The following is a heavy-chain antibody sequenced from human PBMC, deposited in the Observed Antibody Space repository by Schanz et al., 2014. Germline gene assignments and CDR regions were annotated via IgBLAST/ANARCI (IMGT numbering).Heavy chain of an antibody. CDR1: EFTFSTDA. V-gene: IGHV3-23*01. CDR3: AKVRYSSGWRGDYFDE. Sequence: EVQLLESGGGLVQPGGSLRLSCAASEFTFSTDAMSCVRQAPGRGLEWVSVISASGGDTYYADSVKGRFTISRDNSKNTLYLQMNSLRAEDTAVYYCAKVRYSSGWRGDYFDEWGQGTLXTVAS. D-gene: IGHD6-25*01. J-gene: IGHJ4*02. CDR2: ISASGGDT.